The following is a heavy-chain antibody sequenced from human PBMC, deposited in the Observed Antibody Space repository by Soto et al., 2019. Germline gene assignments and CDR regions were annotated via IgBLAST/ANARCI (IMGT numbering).Heavy chain of an antibody. Sequence: GGSLRLSCAASGFTFSSYAMSWVRQAPGKGLEWVSAISGSGGGTYYADSVKGRFTISRDNSKNTLYLQMNSLRAEDTAVYYCAKDKWELLSLGTFDYWGQGTLVTVSS. D-gene: IGHD1-26*01. CDR1: GFTFSSYA. CDR3: AKDKWELLSLGTFDY. J-gene: IGHJ4*02. V-gene: IGHV3-23*01. CDR2: ISGSGGGT.